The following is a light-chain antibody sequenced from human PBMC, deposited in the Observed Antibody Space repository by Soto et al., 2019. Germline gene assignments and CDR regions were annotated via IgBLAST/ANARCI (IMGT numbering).Light chain of an antibody. V-gene: IGLV2-14*01. CDR2: DVS. CDR3: SSYTSSRV. Sequence: QSVLAQPASVSGSPGQSITISFTGTSSDVGGYNYVSWYQQHPGKAPKLMIYDVSNRPSGVSNRFSGSKSGNTASLTISGLQAEDEADYYCSSYTSSRVFGTGTKVTVL. CDR1: SSDVGGYNY. J-gene: IGLJ1*01.